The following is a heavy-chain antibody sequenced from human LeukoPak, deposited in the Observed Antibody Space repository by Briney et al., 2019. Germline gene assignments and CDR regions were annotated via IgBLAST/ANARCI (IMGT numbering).Heavy chain of an antibody. J-gene: IGHJ3*02. CDR1: GGSISSGDYY. CDR3: ATHSSGYDSGNDAFDI. Sequence: PSETLSLTCTVSGGSISSGDYYWSWIRQPPGKGLEWIGYIYYSGSTYYNPSLKSRVTISVDTSKNRFSLKLSSVTAAGTAVYYCATHSSGYDSGNDAFDIWGQGTMVTVSS. V-gene: IGHV4-30-4*08. CDR2: IYYSGST. D-gene: IGHD3-22*01.